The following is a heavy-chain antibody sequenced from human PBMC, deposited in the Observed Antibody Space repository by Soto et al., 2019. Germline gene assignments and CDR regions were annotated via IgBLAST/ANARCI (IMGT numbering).Heavy chain of an antibody. CDR3: ARLHPSHAFNI. V-gene: IGHV5-10-1*01. CDR1: GYNFTTYW. J-gene: IGHJ3*02. CDR2: IDPSDSYT. Sequence: GESLKISCQGSGYNFTTYWINWVRQMPGKGLEWMGRIDPSDSYTDYSPSFQGHVTISADKSIRTAYVQWTSLQASDTAMYYCARLHPSHAFNIWGKGTMVTVSS.